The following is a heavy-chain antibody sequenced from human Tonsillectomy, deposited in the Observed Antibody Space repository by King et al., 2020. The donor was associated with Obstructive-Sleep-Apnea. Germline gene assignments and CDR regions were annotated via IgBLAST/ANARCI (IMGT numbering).Heavy chain of an antibody. CDR1: GFIFSDYY. D-gene: IGHD3-10*01. J-gene: IGHJ5*02. CDR3: ARDYYGSGSYGWFDP. Sequence: VQLVESGGGLVKPGGSLRLSCATAGFIFSDYYMIWIRQAPGKGLEWVSHISGSAGTMSYADSLQGRFTISRDNATNSLYLQLNSLRVEDTAVYYCARDYYGSGSYGWFDPWGQGTLVTVSS. CDR2: ISGSAGTM. V-gene: IGHV3-11*01.